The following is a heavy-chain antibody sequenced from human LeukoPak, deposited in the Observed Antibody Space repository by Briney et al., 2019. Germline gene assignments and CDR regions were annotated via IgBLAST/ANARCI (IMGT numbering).Heavy chain of an antibody. CDR1: GGSISSGDYY. CDR3: ASSGYCSSTSCPYYYGSGSYYPTLDY. V-gene: IGHV4-30-4*08. D-gene: IGHD3-10*01. CDR2: IYYSGST. Sequence: SGTLSLTCTVSGGSISSGDYYWSWIRQPPGKGLEWIGYIYYSGSTYYNPSLKSRVTISVDTSKNQFSLKLSSVTAADTAVYYCASSGYCSSTSCPYYYGSGSYYPTLDYWGQGTLVTVSS. J-gene: IGHJ4*02.